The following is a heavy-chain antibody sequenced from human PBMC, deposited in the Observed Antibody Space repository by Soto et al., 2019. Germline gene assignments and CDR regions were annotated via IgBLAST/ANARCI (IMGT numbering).Heavy chain of an antibody. CDR2: IYYSGST. CDR3: ARHPSPTYYYDSSGYYFDY. Sequence: SETLSLTCTVPGGSISSSSYYWGWIRQPPGKGLEGIGSIYYSGSTYYNPSLKSRVTISVDTSKNQFSLKLSSVTAADTAVYYCARHPSPTYYYDSSGYYFDYWGQGTLVTVS. V-gene: IGHV4-39*01. CDR1: GGSISSSSYY. J-gene: IGHJ4*02. D-gene: IGHD3-22*01.